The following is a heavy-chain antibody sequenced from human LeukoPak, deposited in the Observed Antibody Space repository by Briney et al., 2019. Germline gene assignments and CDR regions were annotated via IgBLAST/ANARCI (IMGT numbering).Heavy chain of an antibody. CDR3: ARGIQYSRSSFNFDY. J-gene: IGHJ4*02. CDR2: IYYSGST. D-gene: IGHD6-13*01. CDR1: GGSFSGYY. V-gene: IGHV4-59*12. Sequence: PSETLSLTCAVYGGSFSGYYWSWIRQPPGKGLEWIGYIYYSGSTNYNPSLKSRVTISVDTSKNQFSLRLSSVTAADTAVYYCARGIQYSRSSFNFDYWGQGSLVTVSS.